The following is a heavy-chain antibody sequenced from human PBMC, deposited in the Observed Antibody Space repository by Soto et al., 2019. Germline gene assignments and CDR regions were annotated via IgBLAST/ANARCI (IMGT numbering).Heavy chain of an antibody. J-gene: IGHJ4*02. V-gene: IGHV3-30-3*01. CDR2: ISYDGSNK. CDR3: ARDLAVFRRDGYNYPGY. D-gene: IGHD5-12*01. CDR1: GVTVSSYA. Sequence: AGCMGLSCAASGVTVSSYAMDGVRQSPGKGLEWVAVISYDGSNKYYADSVKGRFTISRDNSKNTLYLQMNSLRAEDTAVYYCARDLAVFRRDGYNYPGYWGQGTLVPVSS.